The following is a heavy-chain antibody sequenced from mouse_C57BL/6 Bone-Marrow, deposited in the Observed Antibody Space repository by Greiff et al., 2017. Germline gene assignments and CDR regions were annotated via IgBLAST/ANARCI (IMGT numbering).Heavy chain of an antibody. CDR3: SPRGDWYFDV. Sequence: EVQLQESGGGLVQPGGSMKLSCVASGFTFSNYWMNWVRQSPEKGLEWVAQIRLKSDNYATHYAESVKGRFTISRDDSKSSVYLQMNNLRAEDTGIYYCSPRGDWYFDVWGTGTTVTVSS. D-gene: IGHD2-10*02. CDR1: GFTFSNYW. J-gene: IGHJ1*03. CDR2: IRLKSDNYAT. V-gene: IGHV6-3*01.